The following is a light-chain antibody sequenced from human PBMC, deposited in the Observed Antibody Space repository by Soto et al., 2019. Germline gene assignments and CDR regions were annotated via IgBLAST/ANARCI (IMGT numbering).Light chain of an antibody. V-gene: IGKV3-20*01. CDR2: GAS. CDR1: QSVSSSY. J-gene: IGKJ1*01. Sequence: EIVLTQSPGTLSLSPGERATLSCRASQSVSSSYFAWYQQKPVQAPRLLIYGASSSATGIPDRFSGSGSGTDFTLTISILEPEDFAVYYCQQSGSSPQTFGQGTKVDIK. CDR3: QQSGSSPQT.